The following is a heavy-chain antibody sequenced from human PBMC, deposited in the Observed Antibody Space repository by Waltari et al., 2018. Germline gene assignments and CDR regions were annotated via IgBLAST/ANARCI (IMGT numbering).Heavy chain of an antibody. D-gene: IGHD3-16*01. CDR1: GFTFSSYA. CDR2: ISGSGGST. CDR3: AKVALLIWGSYEDY. Sequence: EVQLLESGGGLVQPGGSLRLSCAASGFTFSSYAMSGVRQAPGKGLEWVSDISGSGGSTHYAESVKGRFTISRDNSKNTLYLQMNSLRAEDTAVYHCAKVALLIWGSYEDYWGQGTLVTVSS. V-gene: IGHV3-23*01. J-gene: IGHJ4*02.